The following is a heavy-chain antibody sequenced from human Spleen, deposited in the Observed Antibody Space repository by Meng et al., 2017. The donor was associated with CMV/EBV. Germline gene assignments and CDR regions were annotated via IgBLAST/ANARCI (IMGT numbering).Heavy chain of an antibody. CDR2: IIPMAGIG. D-gene: IGHD3-10*02. Sequence: SVKVSCKASGYTFTDYYIHCVRQAPGQGLEWMGRIIPMAGIGNYAEKFQGRVTITADKSTSTAYMELSGLRSEDTAVYFCARHVQGGIWYFDLWGRGTLVTVSS. CDR3: ARHVQGGIWYFDL. J-gene: IGHJ2*01. CDR1: GYTFTDYY. V-gene: IGHV1-69*02.